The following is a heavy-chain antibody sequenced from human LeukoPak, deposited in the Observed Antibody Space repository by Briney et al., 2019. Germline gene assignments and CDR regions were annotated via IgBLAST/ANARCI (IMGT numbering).Heavy chain of an antibody. CDR3: ARGIYCSSSGCYIFAFDI. CDR1: GYSISSGYY. J-gene: IGHJ3*02. CDR2: IYHSGTI. V-gene: IGHV4-38-2*02. Sequence: SETLSLTCTVSGYSISSGYYWVWVRQPPGKGLEWIGCIYHSGTIYYNPSLKSRITISVDTSKNQFSLKLSSVTAADTAMYYCARGIYCSSSGCYIFAFDIWGQGTMVTVSS. D-gene: IGHD2-2*02.